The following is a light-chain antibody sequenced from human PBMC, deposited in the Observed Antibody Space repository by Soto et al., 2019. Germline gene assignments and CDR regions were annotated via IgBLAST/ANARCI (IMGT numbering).Light chain of an antibody. V-gene: IGKV3-15*01. Sequence: EIVMTQSPATLSVSPGERVTLSCRASQSVSSKLAWYQQKPGQAPRLLIYGASTRATGIPARFSGSGSGTEFPLTISRLQSEDFAVYYCQQYNTWPPWTFGQGTKVEIK. CDR2: GAS. J-gene: IGKJ1*01. CDR1: QSVSSK. CDR3: QQYNTWPPWT.